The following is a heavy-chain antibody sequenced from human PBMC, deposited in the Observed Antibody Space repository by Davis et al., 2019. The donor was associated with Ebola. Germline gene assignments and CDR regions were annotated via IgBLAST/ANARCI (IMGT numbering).Heavy chain of an antibody. V-gene: IGHV5-51*01. D-gene: IGHD6-6*01. CDR2: IYPADSDT. CDR3: ARGRWFDP. CDR1: GYSFTNYW. Sequence: KVSCKASGYSFTNYWIGWVRQMPGKGLEWMGIIYPADSDTRYSPSFQGQVTISADKSISTAYPQWSSLKASDTAMYYCARGRWFDPWGQGTLVTVSS. J-gene: IGHJ5*02.